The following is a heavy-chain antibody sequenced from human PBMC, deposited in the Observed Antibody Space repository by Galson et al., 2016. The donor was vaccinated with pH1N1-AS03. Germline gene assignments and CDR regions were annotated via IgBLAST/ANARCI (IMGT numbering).Heavy chain of an antibody. CDR1: GFTFSDYA. J-gene: IGHJ4*02. V-gene: IGHV3-23*01. CDR2: ISGSRDRI. CDR3: AREQKGTRGWYKVDY. D-gene: IGHD6-19*01. Sequence: SLRLSCAASGFTFSDYAMSWVRQAPGKGLEWVSAISGSRDRIYYIDAVKGRFTTSRDNFKNILYLQMNSLRAEDTAVYFCAREQKGTRGWYKVDYWGQGTVVTVSS.